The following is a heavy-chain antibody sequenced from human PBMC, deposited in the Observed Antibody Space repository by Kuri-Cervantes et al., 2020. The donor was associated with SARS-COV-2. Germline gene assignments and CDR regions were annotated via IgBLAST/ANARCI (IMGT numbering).Heavy chain of an antibody. CDR2: IYWNDDK. V-gene: IGHV2-5*01. Sequence: SGPTLVKPTQTLTLTCTFSGFSLSTSGVGVGWIRQPPGKALEWLALIYWNDDKRYSPSLKSRLTITKDTSKNQVVLTMTNMDPVDTATYYCAHSRAAAGTEKRQYFDYWGQGTLVTVAS. CDR1: GFSLSTSGVG. CDR3: AHSRAAAGTEKRQYFDY. D-gene: IGHD6-13*01. J-gene: IGHJ4*02.